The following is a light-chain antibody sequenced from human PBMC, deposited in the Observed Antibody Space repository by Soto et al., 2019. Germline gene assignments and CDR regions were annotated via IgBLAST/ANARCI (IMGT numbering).Light chain of an antibody. Sequence: EIVLAQSPATLSLSPGERATLSCRASQSVSSKLAWFQQKPGQAPSLLIYGVSTRATGVPVRFRGSGSGTEFTLTINSLQSEDFAVYDCQQYNNWPHTFGQGTKVDI. CDR2: GVS. V-gene: IGKV3-15*01. CDR1: QSVSSK. J-gene: IGKJ2*01. CDR3: QQYNNWPHT.